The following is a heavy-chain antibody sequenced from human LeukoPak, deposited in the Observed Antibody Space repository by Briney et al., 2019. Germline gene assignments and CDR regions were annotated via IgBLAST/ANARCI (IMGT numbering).Heavy chain of an antibody. J-gene: IGHJ4*02. Sequence: GGSLRLSCVASGFSLSSAWMSWVRQAPGQGLEWVGRIKREVDGGTENYAAHVKGRFTISRDDSKNTLYLQMNSLQTEDTGVYYGTADVSDSSGYCHDYWGQGTQVTVSS. D-gene: IGHD3-22*01. CDR3: TADVSDSSGYCHDY. CDR2: IKREVDGGTE. CDR1: GFSLSSAW. V-gene: IGHV3-15*01.